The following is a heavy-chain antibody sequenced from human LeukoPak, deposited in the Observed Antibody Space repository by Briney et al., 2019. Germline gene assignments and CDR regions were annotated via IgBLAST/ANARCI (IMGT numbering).Heavy chain of an antibody. CDR1: TSR. J-gene: IGHJ5*01. V-gene: IGHV1-18*01. D-gene: IGHD3-22*01. CDR3: ARDLWNFYDDSGYNRDFDS. Sequence: ASVKVSCKATSRISWVRQAPGQGLEWMGWIGTYGGDTYYAQKFQGRITVTTDTSTSTVYMELRNLRSDDTAVYCCARDLWNFYDDSGYNRDFDSWGQRTLVTVSS. CDR2: IGTYGGDT.